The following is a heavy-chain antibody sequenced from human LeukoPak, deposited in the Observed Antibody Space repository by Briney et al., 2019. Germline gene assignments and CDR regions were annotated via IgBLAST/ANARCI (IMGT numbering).Heavy chain of an antibody. J-gene: IGHJ3*02. CDR2: IWYDGSNK. D-gene: IGHD6-25*01. V-gene: IGHV3-33*01. CDR1: GFTFSSYG. Sequence: PGGSLRLSCAASGFTFSSYGMHWVRQAPGKGLEWVAVIWYDGSNKYYAGSVKGRFTISRDNSKNTLFLQMNSLRAEDTAVYYCARDSNGAFDIWGQGTMVTVSS. CDR3: ARDSNGAFDI.